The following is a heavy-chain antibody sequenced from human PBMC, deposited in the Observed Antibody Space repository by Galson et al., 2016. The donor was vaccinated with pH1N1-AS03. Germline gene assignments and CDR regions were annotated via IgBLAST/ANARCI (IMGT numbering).Heavy chain of an antibody. Sequence: SLRLSCAASGFIFKNFAMYWVRQAPGKGLEWVAVIAYDGSNIYYADPVKGRFSISRDNSMSTVSLQMSGLRREDTAVYYCARDFYGDAAGRPDFWGQGMLVTVSS. D-gene: IGHD4/OR15-4a*01. CDR1: GFIFKNFA. J-gene: IGHJ4*02. V-gene: IGHV3-30*04. CDR3: ARDFYGDAAGRPDF. CDR2: IAYDGSNI.